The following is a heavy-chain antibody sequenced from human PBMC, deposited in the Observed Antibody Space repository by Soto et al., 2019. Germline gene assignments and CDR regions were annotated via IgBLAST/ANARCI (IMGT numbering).Heavy chain of an antibody. CDR3: AREGDRFQY. CDR1: GFAFSDYY. V-gene: IGHV3-11*01. Sequence: QVQLVESGGGLVKPGGSLRLSCAASGFAFSDYYLSWIRQAPGKGLEWISFISGTSNTIYYADSVKGRFIISRDNARYSLYLKMDSLRAEDTAVYYCAREGDRFQYWGQGTLVTVSP. CDR2: ISGTSNTI. D-gene: IGHD3-16*01. J-gene: IGHJ1*01.